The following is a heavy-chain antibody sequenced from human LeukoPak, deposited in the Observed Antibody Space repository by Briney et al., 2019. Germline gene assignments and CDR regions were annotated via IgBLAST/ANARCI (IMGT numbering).Heavy chain of an antibody. D-gene: IGHD3-16*01. CDR3: ARDWGNWDFDY. Sequence: PGGSLRLSCAASGFTFSTFAMIWVRQAPGKGLEWVSSISSISNYIYYADSVKGRFTISRDNAKNSLYLQMNSLRAEDTAVYYCARDWGNWDFDYWGQGTLVTVSS. CDR2: ISSISNYI. J-gene: IGHJ4*02. V-gene: IGHV3-21*01. CDR1: GFTFSTFA.